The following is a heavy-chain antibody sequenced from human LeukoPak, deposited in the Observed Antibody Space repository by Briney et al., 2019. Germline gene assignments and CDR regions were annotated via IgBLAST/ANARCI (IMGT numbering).Heavy chain of an antibody. J-gene: IGHJ4*02. V-gene: IGHV3-23*01. CDR1: GFTFSSYA. CDR3: AKRDSSGSYHFDY. Sequence: GGSLRLSCAASGFTFSSYAMSWVRQAPGKGLEWVSAISGSGGSTYYADSVKGRFTISRDNAKNSLYLQMNSLRAEDTAVFYCAKRDSSGSYHFDYWGQGTLVTVSS. CDR2: ISGSGGST. D-gene: IGHD3-22*01.